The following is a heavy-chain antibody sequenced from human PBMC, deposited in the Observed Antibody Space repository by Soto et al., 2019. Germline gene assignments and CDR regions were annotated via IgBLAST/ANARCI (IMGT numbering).Heavy chain of an antibody. Sequence: SETLSLTCTVSGGSVSSGDYYWSWIRQPPGKGLQWIGYVYYSGSTDYNPSLKSRVTISVDTSKNQFSLKLTSVTVADTAVYYCARERTGDPTFFDYWGQGTLVTVSS. V-gene: IGHV4-61*08. CDR2: VYYSGST. CDR3: ARERTGDPTFFDY. D-gene: IGHD1-1*01. J-gene: IGHJ4*02. CDR1: GGSVSSGDYY.